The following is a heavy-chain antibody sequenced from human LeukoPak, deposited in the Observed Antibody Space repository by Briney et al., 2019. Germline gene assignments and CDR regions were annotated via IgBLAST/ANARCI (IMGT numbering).Heavy chain of an antibody. Sequence: GGSLRLSCAASGFTVSSNYMSWVRQAPGKGLEWVSVIYSGGSTYYADSVKGRFTISRDNSKNTLYLQMNSLRAEDTAVYYCAKDAWHCRGGSCYATRAFDIWGQGTMVTVSS. J-gene: IGHJ3*02. CDR1: GFTVSSNY. D-gene: IGHD2-15*01. CDR2: IYSGGST. V-gene: IGHV3-53*01. CDR3: AKDAWHCRGGSCYATRAFDI.